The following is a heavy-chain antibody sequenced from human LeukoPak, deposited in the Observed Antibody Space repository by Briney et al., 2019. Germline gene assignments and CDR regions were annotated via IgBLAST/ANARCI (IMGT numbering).Heavy chain of an antibody. CDR1: GGTFSSYA. CDR3: ARDVFYSSGWYEVVGSAFDI. Sequence: ASVKVSCTASGGTFSSYAISWVRQAPGQGLEWMGRIIPILGIANYAQKFQGRVTITADKPTSTAYMELSSLRSEDTAVYYCARDVFYSSGWYEVVGSAFDIWGQGTMVTVSS. J-gene: IGHJ3*02. V-gene: IGHV1-69*04. CDR2: IIPILGIA. D-gene: IGHD6-19*01.